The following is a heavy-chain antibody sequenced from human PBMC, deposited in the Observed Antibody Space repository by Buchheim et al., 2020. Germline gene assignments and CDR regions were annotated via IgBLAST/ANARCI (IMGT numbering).Heavy chain of an antibody. V-gene: IGHV4-61*02. D-gene: IGHD4-17*01. CDR3: ARDRPGQDYGDRENLMGNYYYYYGMDV. Sequence: QVQLQESGPGLVKPSQTLSLTCTVSGGSISSGSYYWSWIRQPAGKGLEWIGRIYTSGSTNYNPSLKSRVTISVDTSKNQFSLKLSSVTAADTAVYYCARDRPGQDYGDRENLMGNYYYYYGMDVWGQGTT. CDR2: IYTSGST. J-gene: IGHJ6*02. CDR1: GGSISSGSYY.